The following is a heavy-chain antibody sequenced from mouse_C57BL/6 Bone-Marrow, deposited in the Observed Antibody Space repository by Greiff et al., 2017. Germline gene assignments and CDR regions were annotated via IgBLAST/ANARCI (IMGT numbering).Heavy chain of an antibody. D-gene: IGHD1-1*01. V-gene: IGHV1-69*01. CDR3: ARDGTTVVADYYAMDY. Sequence: QVQLQQSGAELVMPGASVKLSCKASGYTFTSYWLHWVQQRPGQGLEWIGEIDPSDSYPNSNQKFKGKSTLTVDKSSSTAYMQRISLTSEDSAVYYCARDGTTVVADYYAMDYWGQGTSVTVSS. CDR2: IDPSDSYP. CDR1: GYTFTSYW. J-gene: IGHJ4*01.